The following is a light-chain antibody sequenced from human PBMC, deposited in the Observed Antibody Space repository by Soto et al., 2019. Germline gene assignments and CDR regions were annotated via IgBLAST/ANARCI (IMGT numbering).Light chain of an antibody. V-gene: IGKV3-20*01. CDR2: GTS. Sequence: EIVLTQSPGNLSLSPGEKNTLSCRASQSVSSSYLVWYQQRPGQPPRLLIYGTSNRAAGIPDRFTGTGSGTDFTLTIYRLEPEDSAVYYCQQYGSSALTFGGGTKV. J-gene: IGKJ4*01. CDR1: QSVSSSY. CDR3: QQYGSSALT.